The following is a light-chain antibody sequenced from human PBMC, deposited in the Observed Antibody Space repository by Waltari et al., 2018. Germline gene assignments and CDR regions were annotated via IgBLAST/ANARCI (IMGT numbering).Light chain of an antibody. CDR2: EAS. CDR3: QQYNHYYS. V-gene: IGKV3-15*01. J-gene: IGKJ2*01. Sequence: IVLMQSPATLSVSPGEEATLSCRASQRIATNVAWYQQKPGQGPRLLISEASTRVAGVPARFSGGGSGTEFTLTISSLQSEDVAVYYCQQYNHYYSFGQGTRLEIK. CDR1: QRIATN.